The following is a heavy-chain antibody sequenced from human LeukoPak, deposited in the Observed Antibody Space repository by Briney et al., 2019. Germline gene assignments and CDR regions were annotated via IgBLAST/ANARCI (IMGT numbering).Heavy chain of an antibody. CDR2: ISSSSSYI. V-gene: IGHV3-21*01. Sequence: GSLRLSCAASGFTFSSYSMNWVRHAQVKALEWVSPISSSSSYIYYADSVKGRFTISRDNAKNSLYLQMNSLRAEDTAVYYCARGTGTSGDYWGQGTLVTVSS. CDR1: GFTFSSYS. CDR3: ARGTGTSGDY. J-gene: IGHJ4*02. D-gene: IGHD1/OR15-1a*01.